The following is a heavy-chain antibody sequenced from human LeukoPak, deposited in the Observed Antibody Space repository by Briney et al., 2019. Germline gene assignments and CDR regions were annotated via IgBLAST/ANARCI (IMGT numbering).Heavy chain of an antibody. Sequence: PSETVSLSCTVSGASISNSAYYWLWIRQPPGEGLECIGTVHYSGSTFYNPSLKSRVNISVDTSKNQFSLQLSSVTAADTAVYYCARLFFVIDTWGQGTLVTVS. V-gene: IGHV4-39*01. J-gene: IGHJ5*02. CDR3: ARLFFVIDT. CDR2: VHYSGST. CDR1: GASISNSAYY. D-gene: IGHD3-3*01.